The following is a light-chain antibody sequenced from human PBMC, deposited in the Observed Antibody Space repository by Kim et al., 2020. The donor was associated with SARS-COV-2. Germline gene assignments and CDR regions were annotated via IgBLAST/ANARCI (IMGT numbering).Light chain of an antibody. V-gene: IGLV2-14*03. J-gene: IGLJ1*01. CDR1: DTDVGGYNY. CDR3: ASYRPPKTSYV. CDR2: DVI. Sequence: QSITISCTGTDTDVGGYNYVSWYQQHPGKVPRLIIFDVIDRPSGVSHRFSGSKSANTASLTISGLQAEDEADYYCASYRPPKTSYVFGTGTKVTVL.